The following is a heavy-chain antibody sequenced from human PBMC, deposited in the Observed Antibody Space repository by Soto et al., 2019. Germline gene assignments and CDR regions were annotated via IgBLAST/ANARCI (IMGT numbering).Heavy chain of an antibody. Sequence: SGPTLVKPTQTLTLTCTFSGFSLSTSGVGVGWIRQPPGKALEWLALIYWDDDKRYSPSLKSRLTITKDTSKNQVVLTMTNMDPVDTATYYCAHRHTIFGVVDDAFDIWGQGTMVTVSS. CDR1: GFSLSTSGVG. V-gene: IGHV2-5*02. CDR3: AHRHTIFGVVDDAFDI. CDR2: IYWDDDK. J-gene: IGHJ3*02. D-gene: IGHD3-3*01.